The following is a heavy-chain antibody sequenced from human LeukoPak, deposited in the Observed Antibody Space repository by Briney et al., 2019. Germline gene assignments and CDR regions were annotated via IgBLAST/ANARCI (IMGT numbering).Heavy chain of an antibody. CDR1: GFTFSSYS. V-gene: IGHV3-21*01. CDR3: ARAVDCSSTSCTRAFDI. J-gene: IGHJ3*02. CDR2: ISSSSSYI. Sequence: GGSLRLSCAASGFTFSSYSMNWVRQAPGKGLEWVSSISSSSSYIYYADSVKGRFTISRDNAKNTLYLQMSSLRAEDTAVYYCARAVDCSSTSCTRAFDIWGQGTMVTVSS. D-gene: IGHD2-2*01.